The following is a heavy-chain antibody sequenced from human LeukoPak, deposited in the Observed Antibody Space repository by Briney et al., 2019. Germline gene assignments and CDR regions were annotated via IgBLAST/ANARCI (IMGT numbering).Heavy chain of an antibody. Sequence: GGSLRLSCAASGFTFSSYAMSWVRQAPGEGLEWVSAISGSGGSTYYADSVRGRFTISRDNSKNTLYLQMNSLRAEDTAVYYCAKDIAVAGLYYFDYWGQGTLVTVSS. CDR1: GFTFSSYA. D-gene: IGHD6-19*01. CDR2: ISGSGGST. CDR3: AKDIAVAGLYYFDY. J-gene: IGHJ4*02. V-gene: IGHV3-23*01.